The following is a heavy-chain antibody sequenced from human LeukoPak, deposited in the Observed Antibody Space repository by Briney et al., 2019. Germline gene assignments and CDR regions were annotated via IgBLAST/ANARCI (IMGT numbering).Heavy chain of an antibody. CDR1: GYTFTHQG. V-gene: IGHV1-18*01. D-gene: IGHD3-22*01. Sequence: GASVKVSCKASGYTFTHQGISWVRQAPGQGLEWMGWISCYNGDTMYAQNVQGRVTMTTDTSTRTAYIELRSLSSDDTAMYYCARDPSNSSGYHAHFDSWGQGTLVTVSS. J-gene: IGHJ4*02. CDR2: ISCYNGDT. CDR3: ARDPSNSSGYHAHFDS.